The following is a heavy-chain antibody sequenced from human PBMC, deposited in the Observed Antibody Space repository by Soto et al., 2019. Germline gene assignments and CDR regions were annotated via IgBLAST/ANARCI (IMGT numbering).Heavy chain of an antibody. J-gene: IGHJ6*02. Sequence: ASVKFSCKSSGYTFTTYGIRCVRQAPGQGLEWMGWISPYNGTTKYAEKFQGEMTMTTDTATSTAYMDLRSLRSDDTAVYYCARDGERDTGLNFYYYLQGMEARGQRPRVTVS. CDR3: ARDGERDTGLNFYYYLQGMEA. V-gene: IGHV1-18*04. CDR2: ISPYNGTT. CDR1: GYTFTTYG. D-gene: IGHD1-1*01.